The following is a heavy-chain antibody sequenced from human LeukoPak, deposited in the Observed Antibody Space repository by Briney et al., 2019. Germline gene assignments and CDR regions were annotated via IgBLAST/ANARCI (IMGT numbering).Heavy chain of an antibody. J-gene: IGHJ6*02. D-gene: IGHD3-3*01. CDR3: AKQVFTIFGVVINTYYYGMDV. CDR1: GFTFSSYA. V-gene: IGHV3-23*01. CDR2: ISGSGGST. Sequence: GGSLRLSCAASGFTFSSYAMSWVRQAPGKGLEWVSAISGSGGSTYYADSVKGRFTISRDNSKNTLYPQMNSLRAEDTAVYYCAKQVFTIFGVVINTYYYGMDVWGQGTTVTVSS.